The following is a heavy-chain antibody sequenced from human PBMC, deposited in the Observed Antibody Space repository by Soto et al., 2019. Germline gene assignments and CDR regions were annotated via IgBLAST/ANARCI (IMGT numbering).Heavy chain of an antibody. CDR3: ARSGRTHYYYGMDV. Sequence: GGSLRLSCAASGFTFSSYAMHWVRQAPGKGLEWVAVISYDGSNKYYADSVKGRFTISRDNSKNTLYLQMDRLRAEDTAVYYCARSGRTHYYYGMDVWGQGTTVTVSS. CDR1: GFTFSSYA. CDR2: ISYDGSNK. V-gene: IGHV3-30-3*01. J-gene: IGHJ6*02.